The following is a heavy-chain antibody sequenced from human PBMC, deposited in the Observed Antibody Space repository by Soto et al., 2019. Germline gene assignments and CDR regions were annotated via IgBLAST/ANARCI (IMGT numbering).Heavy chain of an antibody. J-gene: IGHJ6*02. D-gene: IGHD2-15*01. Sequence: EASVKVSCKASGYTFTSYGISWVRQAPGQGLEWMGWISAYNGNTNYAQKLQGRVTMTTDTSTSTAYMELRSLRSGDTAVYYCARNAAGSFYYYYYGMDVWGQGTTVTV. V-gene: IGHV1-18*01. CDR3: ARNAAGSFYYYYYGMDV. CDR1: GYTFTSYG. CDR2: ISAYNGNT.